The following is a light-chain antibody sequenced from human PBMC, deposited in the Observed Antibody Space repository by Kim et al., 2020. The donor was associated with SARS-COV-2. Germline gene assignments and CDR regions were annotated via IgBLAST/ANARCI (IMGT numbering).Light chain of an antibody. Sequence: VAWGQTVRITCQGDSLRSYYATWYQQKPGQAPILVIYGKNNRPSGIPDRFSGSSAGNTASLTITGTQEGDEADYYCNSRDSNDNVVFGGGTKLTVL. J-gene: IGLJ2*01. CDR1: SLRSYY. CDR2: GKN. CDR3: NSRDSNDNVV. V-gene: IGLV3-19*01.